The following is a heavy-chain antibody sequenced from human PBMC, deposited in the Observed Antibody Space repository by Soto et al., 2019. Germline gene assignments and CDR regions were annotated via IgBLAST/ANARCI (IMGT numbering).Heavy chain of an antibody. CDR2: IIPIFGTA. V-gene: IGHV1-69*01. Sequence: QVQLVQSGAEVKKPGSSVTVSYKASGGTFSSYAISWVRQAPGQGLEWMGGIIPIFGTANYAQKFQGRVTITADESTSTAYMELSSLRSEDTAVYYCARVVVAATSLYYYYGMDVWGQGTTVTISS. D-gene: IGHD2-15*01. CDR1: GGTFSSYA. CDR3: ARVVVAATSLYYYYGMDV. J-gene: IGHJ6*02.